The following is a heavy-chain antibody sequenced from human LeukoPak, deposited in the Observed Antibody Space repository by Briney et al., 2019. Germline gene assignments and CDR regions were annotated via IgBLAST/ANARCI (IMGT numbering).Heavy chain of an antibody. CDR1: GFTFSSYS. V-gene: IGHV3-21*01. J-gene: IGHJ4*02. CDR3: ARESITMIVAPDY. Sequence: PGGSLRLSCAASGFTFSSYSMNWVRQAPGKGLEWVSSISSSSSYIYYADSVKGRFTISRDNTKNSLYLQMNSLRAEDTAVYYCARESITMIVAPDYWGQGTLVTVSS. CDR2: ISSSSSYI. D-gene: IGHD3-22*01.